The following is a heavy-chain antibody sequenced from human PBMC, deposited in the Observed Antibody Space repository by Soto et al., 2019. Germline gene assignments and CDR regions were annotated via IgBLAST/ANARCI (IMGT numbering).Heavy chain of an antibody. J-gene: IGHJ4*02. CDR3: ARAPTDYSHDY. D-gene: IGHD4-4*01. CDR2: VYYSGST. V-gene: IGHV4-39*01. Sequence: SETLCLTCTVSGGSIITTTYYGGWLRQPPGKGLEWIGSVYYSGSTYYNPSLKSRVTISVDTSMNQFSLMLSSVTAADTAVYFCARAPTDYSHDYWGLGNLVTVSS. CDR1: GGSIITTTYY.